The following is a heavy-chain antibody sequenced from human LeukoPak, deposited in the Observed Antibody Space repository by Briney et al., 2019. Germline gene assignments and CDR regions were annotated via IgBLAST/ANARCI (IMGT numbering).Heavy chain of an antibody. V-gene: IGHV3-23*01. Sequence: PGGSLRLSCAASGFSFSIYAMSWVRQAPGKGLEWVSGISASGGSTYYADSVKGRFTISRDNSKNTLYLKMNSLRAEDTAVYHCAESRDGYKTYGMDVWGQGTTVTVSS. CDR3: AESRDGYKTYGMDV. CDR2: ISASGGST. CDR1: GFSFSIYA. D-gene: IGHD5-24*01. J-gene: IGHJ6*02.